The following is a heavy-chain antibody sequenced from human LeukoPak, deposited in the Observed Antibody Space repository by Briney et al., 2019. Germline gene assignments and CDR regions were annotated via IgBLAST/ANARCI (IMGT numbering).Heavy chain of an antibody. Sequence: PGGSLRLSCAASGFTFSSYSMNWVRQAPGKGLEWVSSISSSSSYIYYADSVKGRFTISRDNAKNSLYLQMNSLRAEDTAVYYCARDRAITMIVEIDYWGQGTLVTVSP. D-gene: IGHD3-22*01. V-gene: IGHV3-21*01. CDR3: ARDRAITMIVEIDY. CDR1: GFTFSSYS. CDR2: ISSSSSYI. J-gene: IGHJ4*02.